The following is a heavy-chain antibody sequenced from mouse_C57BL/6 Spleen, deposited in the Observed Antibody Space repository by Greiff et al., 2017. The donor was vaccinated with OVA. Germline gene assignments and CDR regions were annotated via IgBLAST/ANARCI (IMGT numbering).Heavy chain of an antibody. CDR3: ARSGWYYGSRDYAMDY. CDR2: IYPGSGST. D-gene: IGHD1-1*01. CDR1: GYTFTSYW. Sequence: QVQLQQSGAELVKPGASVKMSCKASGYTFTSYWITWVKQRPGQGLEWIGDIYPGSGSTNYNEKFKSKATLTVDTSSSTAYMQLSSLTSEDSAVYYCARSGWYYGSRDYAMDYWGQGTSVTVSS. J-gene: IGHJ4*01. V-gene: IGHV1-55*01.